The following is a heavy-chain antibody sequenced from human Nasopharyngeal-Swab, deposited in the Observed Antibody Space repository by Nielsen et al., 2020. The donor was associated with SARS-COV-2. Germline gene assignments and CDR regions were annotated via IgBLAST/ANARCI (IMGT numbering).Heavy chain of an antibody. V-gene: IGHV2-5*02. CDR2: IYWDDDK. D-gene: IGHD3-3*01. J-gene: IGHJ6*02. CDR3: AHRSGLYGMDV. CDR1: GFSLSTTGVG. Sequence: SGPTLVQPTQTLTLTCTFSGFSLSTTGVGVGWIRQPPGKALEWLALIYWDDDKSYSPSLKTRLTITKDTSKNQVVLTMTNMDPVDTGTYYCAHRSGLYGMDVWGQGTTVTVSS.